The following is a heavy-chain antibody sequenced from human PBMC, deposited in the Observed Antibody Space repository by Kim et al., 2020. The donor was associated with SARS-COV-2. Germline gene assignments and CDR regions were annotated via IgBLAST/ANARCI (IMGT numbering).Heavy chain of an antibody. J-gene: IGHJ4*02. CDR2: IYYSGST. CDR1: GGSISTYY. Sequence: SETLSLTCTVSGGSISTYYWTWIRQPPGKGLEWIGYIYYSGSTNYNPSLKSRVTISVDTSKNQFSLKLSSVTAADTAVYYCARVYTSAGGGVDYLGQGT. D-gene: IGHD3-16*01. V-gene: IGHV4-59*01. CDR3: ARVYTSAGGGVDY.